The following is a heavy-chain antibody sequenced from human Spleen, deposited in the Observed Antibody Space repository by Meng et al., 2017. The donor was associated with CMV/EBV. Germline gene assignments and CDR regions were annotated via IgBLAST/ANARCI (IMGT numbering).Heavy chain of an antibody. Sequence: SETLSLTCAVYGGSVSGFYWSWIRQPPGKRLEWIGEINHSGSTNYNPSLKSRVTISVDTSKNQFSLNLNSVTATDTATYYCARLNRNKTVWGQGTLVTVSS. CDR2: INHSGST. CDR3: ARLNRNKTV. J-gene: IGHJ4*02. CDR1: GGSVSGFY. D-gene: IGHD2/OR15-2a*01. V-gene: IGHV4-34*01.